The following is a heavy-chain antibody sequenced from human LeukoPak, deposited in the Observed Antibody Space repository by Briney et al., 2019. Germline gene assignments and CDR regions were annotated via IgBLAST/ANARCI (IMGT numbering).Heavy chain of an antibody. CDR1: GYTFTSYY. J-gene: IGHJ4*02. V-gene: IGHV1-46*01. CDR2: INLSGGST. CDR3: AREESGDYFDY. D-gene: IGHD3-10*01. Sequence: ASVKFSCKASGYTFTSYYMHWVRQAPGQGLEWMGIINLSGGSTSYAQKFQGRVTMTRDTSTSTVYMELSSLRSEDTAVYYCAREESGDYFDYWGQGTLVTVSS.